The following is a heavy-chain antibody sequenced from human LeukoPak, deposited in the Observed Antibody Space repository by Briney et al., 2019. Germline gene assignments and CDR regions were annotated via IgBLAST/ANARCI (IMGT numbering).Heavy chain of an antibody. Sequence: GGSLRLSCAASGFTFSGAWMIWVRQAPGPGLEWVGRIKSGGTADYAAPVKGRFTISRDDSKNTLYLQMNSLKTEDTAVYYCTADVPGFGSGEMDFWGQGTLVTVSS. D-gene: IGHD3-10*01. V-gene: IGHV3-15*01. CDR1: GFTFSGAW. CDR3: TADVPGFGSGEMDF. CDR2: IKSGGTA. J-gene: IGHJ4*02.